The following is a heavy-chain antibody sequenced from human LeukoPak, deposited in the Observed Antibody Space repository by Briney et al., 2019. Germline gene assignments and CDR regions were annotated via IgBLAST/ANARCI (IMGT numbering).Heavy chain of an antibody. J-gene: IGHJ4*02. Sequence: PGGSLRLSCAASGFTFSSYSMNWVRQAPGKGVEWVSSISSSSSYIYYADSVKGRFTISSDNAKNSLYLQMNSLRAEDTAVYYCARDRDSSGWYDYWGQGTLVTVSS. CDR2: ISSSSSYI. V-gene: IGHV3-21*01. CDR1: GFTFSSYS. CDR3: ARDRDSSGWYDY. D-gene: IGHD6-19*01.